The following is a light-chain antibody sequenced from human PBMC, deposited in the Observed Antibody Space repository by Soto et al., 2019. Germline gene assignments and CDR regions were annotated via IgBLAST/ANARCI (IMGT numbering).Light chain of an antibody. Sequence: PGARATLSCRTSQSVSSSYLAWYQQKPGQAPRLLIYDTSDRATGIPDRFSASGSGTDFTLTISRLEPEDFAVYYCQHYGTSALFGPGTKVDIK. CDR1: QSVSSSY. CDR3: QHYGTSAL. J-gene: IGKJ3*01. V-gene: IGKV3-20*01. CDR2: DTS.